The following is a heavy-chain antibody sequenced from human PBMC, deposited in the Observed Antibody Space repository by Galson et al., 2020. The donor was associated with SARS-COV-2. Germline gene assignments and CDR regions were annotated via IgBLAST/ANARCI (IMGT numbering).Heavy chain of an antibody. D-gene: IGHD6-13*01. Sequence: SETLSLTCTVSGGSISTYYLSWIRQPPGKGLEWIGIIYYSGSTNYNPSLKSRVTISVDTSKNQFSLKLKSVTTADTAVYYCARAGWYGSSYYRNWFDPWGQGTLVIVSS. CDR3: ARAGWYGSSYYRNWFDP. V-gene: IGHV4-59*01. J-gene: IGHJ5*02. CDR1: GGSISTYY. CDR2: IYYSGST.